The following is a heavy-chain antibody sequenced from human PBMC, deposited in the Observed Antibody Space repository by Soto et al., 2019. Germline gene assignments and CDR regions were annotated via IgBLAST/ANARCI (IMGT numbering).Heavy chain of an antibody. CDR2: IIPIFGTA. CDR3: ASPGDREYILTRFYGGSYYSYGMDF. D-gene: IGHD3-9*01. CDR1: GGTFSSYA. V-gene: IGHV1-69*13. Sequence: SVKVSCKASGGTFSSYAISWVRQAPGQGLEWMGGIIPIFGTANYAQKFQGRVTITADESTSTAYMELSSLRSEDTAVYYCASPGDREYILTRFYGGSYYSYGMDFCGPGTTVTGSS. J-gene: IGHJ6*02.